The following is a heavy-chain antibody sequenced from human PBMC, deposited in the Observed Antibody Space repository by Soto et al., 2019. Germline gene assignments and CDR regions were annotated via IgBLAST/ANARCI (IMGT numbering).Heavy chain of an antibody. J-gene: IGHJ6*02. CDR3: ARGSGYEYYYYYGMDV. Sequence: GGSLRLSCAASGFTVSSNYMSWVRQAPGKGLEWVSVIYSGGSTYYADSVKGRFTISRDNSKNTLYLQMNSLRAEDTAVYYCARGSGYEYYYYYGMDVWGQGTTVTVSS. V-gene: IGHV3-53*01. D-gene: IGHD5-12*01. CDR2: IYSGGST. CDR1: GFTVSSNY.